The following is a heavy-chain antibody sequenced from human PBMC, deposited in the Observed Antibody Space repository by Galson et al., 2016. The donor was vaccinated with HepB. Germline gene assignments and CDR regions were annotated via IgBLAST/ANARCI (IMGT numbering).Heavy chain of an antibody. CDR1: GYTFIGYY. CDR2: INPNTGGT. J-gene: IGHJ5*02. Sequence: SVKVSCKASGYTFIGYYVHWVRQAPGQGLEWMGWINPNTGGTKYAQKFQGRATMTRDTSISTAYRDLSSLRSDDTAVYYCARVTGYCSGGSCANWFDPWGQGTLVTVSS. V-gene: IGHV1-2*02. D-gene: IGHD2-15*01. CDR3: ARVTGYCSGGSCANWFDP.